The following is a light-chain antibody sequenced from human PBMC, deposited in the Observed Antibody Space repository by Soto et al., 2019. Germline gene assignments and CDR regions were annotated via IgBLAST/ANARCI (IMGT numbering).Light chain of an antibody. V-gene: IGLV1-44*01. CDR1: SSNIGSNS. J-gene: IGLJ2*01. Sequence: QAVVTQPPSASGTPGQRVTISCSGSSSNIGSNSVNWYQQLPGTAPKLLMYSSNQRPSGVPDRFSGSKSGTSASLAISGIQSEDEADYYCAAWDDSLNGVVFGGGTKLTVL. CDR2: SSN. CDR3: AAWDDSLNGVV.